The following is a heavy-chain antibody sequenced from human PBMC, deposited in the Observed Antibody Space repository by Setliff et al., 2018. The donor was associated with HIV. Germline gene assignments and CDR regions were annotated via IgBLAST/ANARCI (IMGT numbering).Heavy chain of an antibody. CDR1: GGSISSSDW. D-gene: IGHD7-27*01. V-gene: IGHV4-4*02. J-gene: IGHJ2*01. CDR2: IHHSGST. CDR3: ARDPRERWGSTYWYFDV. Sequence: LSLTCAVSGGSISSSDWWSWVRQPPGKGLEWIGEIHHSGSTNYNPSLRSRVTISVDKSKNQFSLKLRSVTAADMAVYYCARDPRERWGSTYWYFDVWGRGTLVTVSS.